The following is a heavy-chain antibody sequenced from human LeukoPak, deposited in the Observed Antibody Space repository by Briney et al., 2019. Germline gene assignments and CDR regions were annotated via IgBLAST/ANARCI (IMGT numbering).Heavy chain of an antibody. CDR1: GFTFSSYS. V-gene: IGHV3-21*01. CDR3: ARDMGWGHSYGYSYGMDV. CDR2: ISSSSSYI. Sequence: PGGSLRLSCAASGFTFSSYSMNWVRQAPGKGLEWVSSISSSSSYIYYADSVKGRFTISRDNAKNPLYLQMNSLRAEDTAVYYCARDMGWGHSYGYSYGMDVWGQGTTVTVSS. J-gene: IGHJ6*02. D-gene: IGHD5-18*01.